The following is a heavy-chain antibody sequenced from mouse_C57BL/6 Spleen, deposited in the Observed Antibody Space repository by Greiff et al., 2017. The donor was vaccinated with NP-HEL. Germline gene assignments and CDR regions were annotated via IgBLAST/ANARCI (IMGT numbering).Heavy chain of an antibody. CDR3: AGLTAQALDY. CDR2: IHPNSGST. CDR1: GYTFTSYW. J-gene: IGHJ2*01. V-gene: IGHV1-64*01. Sequence: QVQLQQPGAELVKPGASVKLSCKASGYTFTSYWMHWVKQRPGQGLAWIGMIHPNSGSTNYNEKFTSKATLTVDKSSSTAYMQLSSLTSEDSAVYYCAGLTAQALDYWGQGTTLTVSS. D-gene: IGHD3-2*02.